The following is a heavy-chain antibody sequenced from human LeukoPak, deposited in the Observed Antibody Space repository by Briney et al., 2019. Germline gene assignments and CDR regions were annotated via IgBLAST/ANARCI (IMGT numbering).Heavy chain of an antibody. J-gene: IGHJ4*02. D-gene: IGHD3-10*01. CDR2: INPNSGGT. Sequence: ASVKVSCKASGYTFTGYYMHWVRQAPGQGLEWMGWINPNSGGTNYAQKFQGRVTMTRDTSISTAYMELSRLRSDDTAVYYCAREISITMVRGVPEPPTDYWGQGTLVTVSS. CDR3: AREISITMVRGVPEPPTDY. CDR1: GYTFTGYY. V-gene: IGHV1-2*02.